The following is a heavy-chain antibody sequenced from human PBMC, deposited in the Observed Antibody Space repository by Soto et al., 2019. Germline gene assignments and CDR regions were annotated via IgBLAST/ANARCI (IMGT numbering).Heavy chain of an antibody. V-gene: IGHV3-23*01. Sequence: EVKLLQSGGGLVQPGGSLRLSCAASGFTFSTYAMTWVRQAPGRGLEWVSTILHDETPFYTDSVKGRFTISRDNVRGTLYLQMSGLRVEDAALYFCAKDLFPTSSQSFFFESWGEGRLVTVSS. J-gene: IGHJ4*02. CDR3: AKDLFPTSSQSFFFES. CDR1: GFTFSTYA. CDR2: ILHDETP.